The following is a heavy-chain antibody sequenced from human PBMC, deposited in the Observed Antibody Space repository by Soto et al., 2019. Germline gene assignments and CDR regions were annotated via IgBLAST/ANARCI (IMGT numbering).Heavy chain of an antibody. CDR1: GGSISSGGYS. Sequence: QLQLQESGSGLVRPSQTLSLTCAVSGGSISSGGYSWNWIRQPPGKGLEWIGYIYHSGGTLYNPSLKRRVTISVDTAQNPSSLNLSSVTAADTAVYYCARDQLEGNWFDPWGQGALVTVSS. J-gene: IGHJ5*02. D-gene: IGHD1-1*01. CDR2: IYHSGGT. V-gene: IGHV4-30-2*01. CDR3: ARDQLEGNWFDP.